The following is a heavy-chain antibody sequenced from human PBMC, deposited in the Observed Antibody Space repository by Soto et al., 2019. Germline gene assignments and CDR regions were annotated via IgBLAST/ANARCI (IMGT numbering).Heavy chain of an antibody. D-gene: IGHD6-13*01. Sequence: QVQLVQSGAEVKKPGASVKVSCTASGYTFTHYAIHWVRHAPGQRLEWMGFINAGSGNTKYSQTFQGRLTFTKDTSASTAYLDLSSLRSEDTAISYCARGLAAEGAWGQGTLVTVSS. CDR1: GYTFTHYA. CDR2: INAGSGNT. V-gene: IGHV1-3*01. J-gene: IGHJ5*02. CDR3: ARGLAAEGA.